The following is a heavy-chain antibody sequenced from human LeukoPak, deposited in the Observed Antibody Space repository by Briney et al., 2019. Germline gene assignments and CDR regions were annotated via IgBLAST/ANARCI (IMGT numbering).Heavy chain of an antibody. Sequence: GGSLRLSCAASGFTFSSYGMHWVRQAPGKGLEWVAFIRYDGSNKYYADSVKGRFTISRDNSKNTLYLQMNSLRAEDMAVYYCARGCSGGSCYESKFDPWGQGALVTVSS. J-gene: IGHJ5*02. CDR1: GFTFSSYG. CDR3: ARGCSGGSCYESKFDP. CDR2: IRYDGSNK. V-gene: IGHV3-30*02. D-gene: IGHD2-15*01.